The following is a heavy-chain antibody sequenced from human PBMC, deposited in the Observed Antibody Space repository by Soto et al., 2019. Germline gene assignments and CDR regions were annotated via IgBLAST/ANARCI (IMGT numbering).Heavy chain of an antibody. CDR3: ARISRYDSSGYFAQCLDN. CDR1: DGSVSSGNDY. Sequence: QVQLQESGPGLVKPSETLSLTCTVSDGSVSSGNDYWSWIRQPPGKGLEWIGYIYYSGTTNYNPSLQSRVTMSVDTSKNQFTLRLSSVTAADTAVYYCARISRYDSSGYFAQCLDNWGQGTLVTVSS. J-gene: IGHJ4*02. D-gene: IGHD3-22*01. V-gene: IGHV4-61*01. CDR2: IYYSGTT.